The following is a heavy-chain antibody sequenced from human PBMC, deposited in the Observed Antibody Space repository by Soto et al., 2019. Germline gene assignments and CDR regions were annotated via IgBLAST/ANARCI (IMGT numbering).Heavy chain of an antibody. CDR2: MYHSGNT. CDR3: ATYSYLLDTSGYHDV. V-gene: IGHV4-38-2*01. J-gene: IGHJ4*02. CDR1: GYSISSGYY. D-gene: IGHD3-22*01. Sequence: SETLSLTCDVSGYSISSGYYWGWIRQPPGKGPEWIGSMYHSGNTYKNGSLKGRVAISLDRSQNQFSLRLHSMTAADTALYYCATYSYLLDTSGYHDVWGQGLQVTVSS.